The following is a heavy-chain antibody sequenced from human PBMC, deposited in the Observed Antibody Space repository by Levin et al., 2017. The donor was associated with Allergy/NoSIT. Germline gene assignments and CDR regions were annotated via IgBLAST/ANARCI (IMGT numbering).Heavy chain of an antibody. D-gene: IGHD3-10*01. CDR1: GFPFSSYG. Sequence: GESLKISCAASGFPFSSYGMRWVRQAPGKGLEWVAVILYDGSNKNYADSVKGRFTISRDNSKNTLYLQMNSLRPEDTARNYWGKATGFGELHPTYFDYWGQGALVTVSS. CDR3: GKATGFGELHPTYFDY. CDR2: ILYDGSNK. J-gene: IGHJ4*02. V-gene: IGHV3-30*18.